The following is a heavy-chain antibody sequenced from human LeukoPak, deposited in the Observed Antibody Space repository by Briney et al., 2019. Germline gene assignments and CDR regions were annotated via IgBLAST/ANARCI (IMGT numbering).Heavy chain of an antibody. CDR3: TRDQMNY. CDR1: EFTVRRNY. CDR2: IFSNGDT. V-gene: IGHV3-53*01. Sequence: PAGSLRLSCTASEFTVRRNYMLWVRQAPGKGLEWVSLIFSNGDTQYADSVKGRFTISRDTSKNTVSLQMNSLRVEDTAMYYCTRDQMNYWGQGTLVTVSS. J-gene: IGHJ4*02. D-gene: IGHD5-24*01.